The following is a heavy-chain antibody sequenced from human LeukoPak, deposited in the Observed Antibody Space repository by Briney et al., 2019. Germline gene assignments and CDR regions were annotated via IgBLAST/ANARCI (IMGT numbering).Heavy chain of an antibody. V-gene: IGHV3-30*01. CDR1: GFTFSSYA. J-gene: IGHJ3*02. Sequence: GGSLRLSCAASGFTFSSYAMHWVRQAPGKGLEWVAVISYDGSSKYYAASVKGRFTISRDNSKNTLHLQMDSLRAEDTAVYYCARDNRNYYDSSGDGAFDIWGQGTMVTVSS. D-gene: IGHD3-22*01. CDR2: ISYDGSSK. CDR3: ARDNRNYYDSSGDGAFDI.